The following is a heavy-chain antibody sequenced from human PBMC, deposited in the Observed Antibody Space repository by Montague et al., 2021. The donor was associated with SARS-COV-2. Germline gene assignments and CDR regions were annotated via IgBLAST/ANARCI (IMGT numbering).Heavy chain of an antibody. J-gene: IGHJ6*02. CDR3: ARGSGCSGGICYSDSDPCHYYAMDV. V-gene: IGHV4-39*07. CDR1: GGSISSSIYY. CDR2: IYYSGST. D-gene: IGHD2-15*01. Sequence: SETLSLTCTVSGGSISSSIYYWGWIRQPPGKGLEWIGSIYYSGSTNYNPSLKSRITISVDTSKNQFSLKLSSVTAADTAVYYCARGSGCSGGICYSDSDPCHYYAMDVWGQGTTVTVSS.